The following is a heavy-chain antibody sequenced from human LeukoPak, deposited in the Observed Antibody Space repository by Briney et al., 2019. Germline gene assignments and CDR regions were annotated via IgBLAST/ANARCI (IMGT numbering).Heavy chain of an antibody. J-gene: IGHJ3*02. CDR3: ARDRGTTMVRSFDI. V-gene: IGHV3-48*03. D-gene: IGHD4/OR15-4a*01. Sequence: TGGSLRLSCAASGFTFSSYEMNWVRPAPGEGLEWVSYISASGSSIYYADSVKGRFTISRDNAKNSLYLQMNSLRAEDTAVYYCARDRGTTMVRSFDIWGQGTMVTVSS. CDR1: GFTFSSYE. CDR2: ISASGSSI.